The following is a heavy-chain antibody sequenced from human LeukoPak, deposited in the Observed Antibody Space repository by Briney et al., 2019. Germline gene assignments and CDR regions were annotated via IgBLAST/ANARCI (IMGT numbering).Heavy chain of an antibody. V-gene: IGHV4-34*01. Sequence: SETLSLTCAVYGGSFSGYYWNWIRQPPGQGLEWIGEINHSRSTNYNTSLKSRVHISVDASKTQFSLKLSSVTAADTAVYYCARGRRRRREAGSSDKRDNWFDPWGQGTLVTVSS. CDR2: INHSRST. J-gene: IGHJ5*02. CDR3: ARGRRRRREAGSSDKRDNWFDP. CDR1: GGSFSGYY. D-gene: IGHD2-15*01.